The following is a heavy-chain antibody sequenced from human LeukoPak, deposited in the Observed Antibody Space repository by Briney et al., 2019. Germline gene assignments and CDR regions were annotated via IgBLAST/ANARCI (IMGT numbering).Heavy chain of an antibody. CDR2: IYTSGST. Sequence: SETLSLTCTVSGGSISSYYWSWIRQPAGKGLEWIGRIYTSGSTKYNPSLKSRVTMSVDTSKNQFSLKLSSVTAADTAVYYCARGRHDYGAFDYWGQGTLVTVSS. CDR3: ARGRHDYGAFDY. V-gene: IGHV4-4*07. CDR1: GGSISSYY. D-gene: IGHD4-17*01. J-gene: IGHJ4*02.